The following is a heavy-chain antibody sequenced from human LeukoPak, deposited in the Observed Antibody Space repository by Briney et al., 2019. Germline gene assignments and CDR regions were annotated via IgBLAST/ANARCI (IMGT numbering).Heavy chain of an antibody. V-gene: IGHV1-69*13. CDR2: IIPIFGTA. CDR3: ARGRRVVVHGWFDL. CDR1: GGTFSSYA. Sequence: SVKVSCKASGGTFSSYAISWVRQAPGQGLEWMGAIIPIFGTANYAQKFQGRVTITADESTSTAYMELSSLRSEDTAVYYCARGRRVVVHGWFDLWGQGTLVTVSS. J-gene: IGHJ5*02. D-gene: IGHD3-22*01.